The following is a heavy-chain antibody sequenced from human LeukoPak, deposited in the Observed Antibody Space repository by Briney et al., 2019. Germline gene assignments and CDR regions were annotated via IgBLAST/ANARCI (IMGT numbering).Heavy chain of an antibody. CDR3: ARRETFDVVVPYYYYYYMDV. J-gene: IGHJ6*03. V-gene: IGHV3-21*01. D-gene: IGHD2-2*01. Sequence: GGSLRLSCAASGFTFSSYSMNWVRQAPGKGLEWVSSISSSSSYIYYADSVKGRFTISRDNAKNSLYLQMNSLRAEDTAVYYCARRETFDVVVPYYYYYYMDVWGKGTTVTVSS. CDR1: GFTFSSYS. CDR2: ISSSSSYI.